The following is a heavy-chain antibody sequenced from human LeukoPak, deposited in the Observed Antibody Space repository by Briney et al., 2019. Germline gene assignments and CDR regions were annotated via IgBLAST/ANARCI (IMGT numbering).Heavy chain of an antibody. V-gene: IGHV4-39*01. Sequence: SETLSLTCTVSGGSISSSSYYWGWIRQPPGKGLEWIGSIYYSGSTYYNPSLKSRVTISVDTSKNQFSLKLSSVTAADTAVYYCGRRAARPERYFDYWGQGTLVTVSS. CDR3: GRRAARPERYFDY. D-gene: IGHD6-6*01. CDR1: GGSISSSSYY. J-gene: IGHJ4*02. CDR2: IYYSGST.